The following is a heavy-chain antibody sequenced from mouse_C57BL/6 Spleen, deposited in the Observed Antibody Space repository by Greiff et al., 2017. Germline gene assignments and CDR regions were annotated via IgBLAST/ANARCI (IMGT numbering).Heavy chain of an antibody. CDR2: IDPSDSYT. CDR1: GYTFTSYW. CDR3: ARWDEGAMDY. J-gene: IGHJ4*01. V-gene: IGHV1-50*01. Sequence: QVQLKQPGAELVKPGASVKLSCKASGYTFTSYWMQWVKQRPGQGLEWIGEIDPSDSYTNYNQKFKGKATLTVDTSSSTAYMQLSSLTSEDSAVYYCARWDEGAMDYWGQGTSVTVSS. D-gene: IGHD4-1*01.